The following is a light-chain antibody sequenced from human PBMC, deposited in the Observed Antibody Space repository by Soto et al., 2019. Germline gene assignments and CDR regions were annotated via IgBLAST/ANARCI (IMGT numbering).Light chain of an antibody. CDR2: GAY. Sequence: DIQMTQSPSSLSASVGDRVTITCRASHTFSSFLNWYQQKRGKPPTLLIYGAYNLRSGVPSRFTASGGGASFRLTFSSLQPDDFATDDCQQTDSPPFTFGQGTSLELK. CDR3: QQTDSPPFT. V-gene: IGKV1-39*01. CDR1: HTFSSF. J-gene: IGKJ2*01.